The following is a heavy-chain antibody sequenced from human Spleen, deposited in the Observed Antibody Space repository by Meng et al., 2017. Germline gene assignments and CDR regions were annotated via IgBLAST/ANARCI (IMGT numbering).Heavy chain of an antibody. CDR3: ARADPMDAFDI. CDR2: IADHNGNT. CDR1: GYTFISYG. V-gene: IGHV1-18*01. D-gene: IGHD2-2*01. J-gene: IGHJ3*02. Sequence: ASVKVSCKASGYTFISYGISWVRQAPGQGLEWMGWIADHNGNTKYAQRLQDRVTMTIDTSTSTAYMELRSLTSEDTAVYYCARADPMDAFDIWGQGTMVTVSS.